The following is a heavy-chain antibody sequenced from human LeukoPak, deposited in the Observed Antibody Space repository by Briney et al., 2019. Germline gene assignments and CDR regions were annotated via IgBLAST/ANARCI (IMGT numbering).Heavy chain of an antibody. CDR2: VYRTGTT. D-gene: IGHD3-22*01. CDR3: ARARTDYYDSSGHQAEFDY. V-gene: IGHV4-30-2*01. CDR1: GGSFSGAGYH. J-gene: IGHJ4*02. Sequence: PSETLSLTCTVSGGSFSGAGYHWGWIRQPPGKGLEWVGYVYRTGTTDYNPSLKSRVTISLDGSKNQFSLTLTSMTAADTAVYYCARARTDYYDSSGHQAEFDYWGQGTLVTVSS.